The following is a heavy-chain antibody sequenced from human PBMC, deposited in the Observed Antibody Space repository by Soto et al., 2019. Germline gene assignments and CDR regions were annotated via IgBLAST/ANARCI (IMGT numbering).Heavy chain of an antibody. CDR1: GFTFSSYG. J-gene: IGHJ6*02. Sequence: QVQLVESGGGVVQPGRSLRLSCAASGFTFSSYGMHWVRQAPGKGLEWVAVISYDGSNKYYADSVKGRFTISRDNXKXTXXLQMNRLRAEDTAVYYCAKAGISSWPLYYYYGLDVWGQGTTVTVSS. CDR2: ISYDGSNK. CDR3: AKAGISSWPLYYYYGLDV. V-gene: IGHV3-30*18. D-gene: IGHD6-13*01.